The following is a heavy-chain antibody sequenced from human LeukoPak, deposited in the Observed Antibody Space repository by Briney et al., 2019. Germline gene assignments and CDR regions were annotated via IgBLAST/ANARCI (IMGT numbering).Heavy chain of an antibody. V-gene: IGHV4-59*08. J-gene: IGHJ3*02. D-gene: IGHD6-13*01. CDR3: ARSTPHPKLVLGAFDI. CDR1: GGSISSYY. CDR2: IYYSGST. Sequence: SETLSLTCTVSGGSISSYYWSWIRQPPGKGLEWIGYIYYSGSTNYNPSLKSRVTISVDTSKNQFSLKLSSVTAADTAVYYCARSTPHPKLVLGAFDIWGQGTMVTVSS.